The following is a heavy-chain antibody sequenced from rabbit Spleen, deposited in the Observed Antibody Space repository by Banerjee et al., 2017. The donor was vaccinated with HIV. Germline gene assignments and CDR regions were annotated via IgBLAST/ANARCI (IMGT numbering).Heavy chain of an antibody. J-gene: IGHJ6*01. Sequence: QSLEESGGDLVKPGASLTLTCTASGVSFSTNHYMCWVRQAPGKGLEWIACIEGGSSTFSYFASWAKGRFTISRDNAQNTLYLQLNSRTVADTATYFCVRDSRSSFSSYGMDLWGPGPLVTVS. CDR1: GVSFSTNHY. CDR3: VRDSRSSFSSYGMDL. V-gene: IGHV1S40*01. D-gene: IGHD8-1*01. CDR2: IEGGSSTFS.